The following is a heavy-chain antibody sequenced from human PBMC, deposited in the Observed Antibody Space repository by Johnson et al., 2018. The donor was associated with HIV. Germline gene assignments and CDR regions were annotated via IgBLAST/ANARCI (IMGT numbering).Heavy chain of an antibody. J-gene: IGHJ3*02. Sequence: VQLVESGGGLVQPGGSLRLSCAASGFTFSSYAMHWVRQAPGKGLEYVSAISSNGGSTYYANSVKGRFTISRDNSKNTLYLQMNSLRAEDTAVYYCAYSSSWAAGAFDIWGQGTMVTVSS. CDR3: AYSSSWAAGAFDI. D-gene: IGHD6-13*01. CDR2: ISSNGGST. V-gene: IGHV3-64*01. CDR1: GFTFSSYA.